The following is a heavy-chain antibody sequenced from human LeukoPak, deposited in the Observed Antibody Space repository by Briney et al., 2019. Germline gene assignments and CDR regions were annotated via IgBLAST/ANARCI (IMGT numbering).Heavy chain of an antibody. CDR1: GFTFSSYS. D-gene: IGHD3-22*01. V-gene: IGHV3-48*02. CDR2: ISSSSSTI. Sequence: GGSLRLSCAASGFTFSSYSMNWVRQAPGKALEWVSYISSSSSTIYYADSVKGRFTISRDNAKNSLYLQMNSLRDEDTAVYYCARNRAPDYYDSSGHYSDYWGQGTLVTVSS. CDR3: ARNRAPDYYDSSGHYSDY. J-gene: IGHJ4*02.